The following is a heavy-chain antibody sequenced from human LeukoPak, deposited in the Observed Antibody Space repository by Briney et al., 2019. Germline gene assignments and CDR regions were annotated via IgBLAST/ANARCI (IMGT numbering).Heavy chain of an antibody. CDR2: IKQDGSEK. CDR3: ARSPPLWNGDAFDI. Sequence: GGSLRLSRAASGFTFSSYWMSWVRQAPGKGLEWVANIKQDGSEKYYVDSVKGRFTISRDNAKNSLYLQMNSLRVEDTAVYYCARSPPLWNGDAFDIWGQGTMVTVSS. CDR1: GFTFSSYW. D-gene: IGHD1-1*01. J-gene: IGHJ3*02. V-gene: IGHV3-7*01.